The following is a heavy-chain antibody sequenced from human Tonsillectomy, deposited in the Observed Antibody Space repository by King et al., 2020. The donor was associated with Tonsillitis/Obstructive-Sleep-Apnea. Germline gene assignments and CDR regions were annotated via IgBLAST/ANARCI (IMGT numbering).Heavy chain of an antibody. CDR2: IYWDDDK. J-gene: IGHJ6*03. Sequence: TLKESCPTLVKPTQTLTLTCTFSGFSLSTSGVGVGWIRQPPGKALEWLALIYWDDDKRYSPSLKSRLTITKDTSKNQVVLTMTNMDPVDTTTYYCAHLHCSTTSCYRRSIRLYYYYYMDVWGKGTTVTVS. D-gene: IGHD2-2*01. CDR3: AHLHCSTTSCYRRSIRLYYYYYMDV. V-gene: IGHV2-5*02. CDR1: GFSLSTSGVG.